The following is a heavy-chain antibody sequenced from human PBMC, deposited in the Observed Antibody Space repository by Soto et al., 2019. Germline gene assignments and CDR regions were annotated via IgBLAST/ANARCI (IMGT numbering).Heavy chain of an antibody. Sequence: SQTLSLTCAVYGGSFSGYYWSWIRQPPGKGLEWIGEINHSGSTNYNPSLKSRVTISVDTSKNQFSLKLSSVTAADTAVYYCARGINYYGPGRRGYMDVWGKGTTVTVSS. D-gene: IGHD3-10*01. V-gene: IGHV4-34*01. J-gene: IGHJ6*03. CDR2: INHSGST. CDR1: GGSFSGYY. CDR3: ARGINYYGPGRRGYMDV.